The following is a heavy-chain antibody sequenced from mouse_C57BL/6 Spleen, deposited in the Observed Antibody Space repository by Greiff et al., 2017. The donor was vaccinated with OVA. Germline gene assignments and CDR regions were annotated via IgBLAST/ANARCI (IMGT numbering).Heavy chain of an antibody. Sequence: VQLKESGGGLVKPGGSLKLSCAASGFTFSSYTMSWVRQTPEKRLEWVATISGGGGNTYYPDSVKGRFTISRDNAKNTLYLQMSSLRSEDTALYYCARLGYYGSSLDYWGQGTTLTVSS. D-gene: IGHD1-1*01. J-gene: IGHJ2*01. CDR1: GFTFSSYT. CDR3: ARLGYYGSSLDY. CDR2: ISGGGGNT. V-gene: IGHV5-9*01.